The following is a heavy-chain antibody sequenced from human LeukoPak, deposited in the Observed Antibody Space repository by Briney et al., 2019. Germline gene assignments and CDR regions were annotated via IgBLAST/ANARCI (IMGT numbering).Heavy chain of an antibody. D-gene: IGHD2-15*01. CDR1: GGSISSYY. Sequence: SETLSLTCAVSGGSISSYYWSWIRQPPGKGLEWIGEINHSGSTNYNPSLKSRVTISVDTSKNQFSLKLSSVTAADTAVYYCARGGRSLVAAQFDLWGRGTLVTVSS. CDR3: ARGGRSLVAAQFDL. CDR2: INHSGST. V-gene: IGHV4-34*01. J-gene: IGHJ2*01.